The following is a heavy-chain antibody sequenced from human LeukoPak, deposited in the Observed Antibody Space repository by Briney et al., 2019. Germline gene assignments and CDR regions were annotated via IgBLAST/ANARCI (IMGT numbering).Heavy chain of an antibody. V-gene: IGHV5-51*01. D-gene: IGHD3-10*01. CDR2: IYPGDSDT. Sequence: GESLKISCKGSGYSFTSYWIGWVRQMPGKGLEWMGIIYPGDSDTRYSPSFQGQVTISADKSISTAYLQWSSLKASDTAVYYCARLSNMVRGVMRWFDPWGQGTLVTVSS. CDR1: GYSFTSYW. CDR3: ARLSNMVRGVMRWFDP. J-gene: IGHJ5*02.